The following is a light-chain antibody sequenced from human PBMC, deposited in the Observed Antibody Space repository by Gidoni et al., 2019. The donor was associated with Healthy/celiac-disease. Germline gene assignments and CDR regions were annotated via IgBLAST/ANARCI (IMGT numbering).Light chain of an antibody. CDR2: GAS. J-gene: IGKJ1*01. V-gene: IGKV3-15*01. CDR1: QSVSSN. Sequence: ETVMTQSPATLSVSPGERATLSCRASQSVSSNLAWYQQKPGQAPRLLIYGASTRATGIPARFSGSGSGTEFTLTISSLQSEDFAVYDCQQYNNWPPTWTFGQGTKVEIK. CDR3: QQYNNWPPTWT.